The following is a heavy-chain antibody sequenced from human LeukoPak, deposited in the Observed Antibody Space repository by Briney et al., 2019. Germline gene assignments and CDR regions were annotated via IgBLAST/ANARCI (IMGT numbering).Heavy chain of an antibody. J-gene: IGHJ4*02. CDR3: AKGAYDYIEMGYFDS. V-gene: IGHV3-23*01. CDR1: GFTFNFYA. D-gene: IGHD5-12*01. Sequence: GGSLRLSCAASGFTFNFYAMTWVRQAPGKGLEWVSILIGSSGSTDYADSVKGRFTISRDTSKNTLFLQMNSLRAEDTAIYYCAKGAYDYIEMGYFDSWGQGTLVTVSS. CDR2: LIGSSGST.